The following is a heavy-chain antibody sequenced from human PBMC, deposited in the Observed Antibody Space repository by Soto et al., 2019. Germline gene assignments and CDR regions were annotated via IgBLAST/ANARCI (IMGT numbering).Heavy chain of an antibody. CDR3: ARTPRIGTVYYYYYYMDV. CDR1: GYTFTSYG. V-gene: IGHV1-18*01. D-gene: IGHD2-8*01. Sequence: GASVKVSCKASGYTFTSYGISWVRQAPGQGLEWMGWISAYNGNTNYAQKLQGRVTMTTDTSTSTAYMELRSLRSDDTAVYYCARTPRIGTVYYYYYYMDVWGKGTTVTVSS. CDR2: ISAYNGNT. J-gene: IGHJ6*03.